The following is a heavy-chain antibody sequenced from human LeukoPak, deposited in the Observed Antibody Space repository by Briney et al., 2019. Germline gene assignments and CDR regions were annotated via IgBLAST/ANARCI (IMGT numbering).Heavy chain of an antibody. CDR1: GYSFASYW. CDR2: IYPDDSTT. D-gene: IGHD3-3*01. J-gene: IGHJ5*02. Sequence: GESLKISCKGSGYSFASYWIGWVRQMPGKGLEWMGIIYPDDSTTRYSPSFQGQVTISADKAISTAYLQWSSLKASDTAMYYCARTNADDFWSGYYLGWFDPWGQGTLVTVSS. CDR3: ARTNADDFWSGYYLGWFDP. V-gene: IGHV5-51*01.